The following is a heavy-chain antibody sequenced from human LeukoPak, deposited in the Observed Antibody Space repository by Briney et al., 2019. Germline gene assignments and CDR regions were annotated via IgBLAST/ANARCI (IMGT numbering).Heavy chain of an antibody. J-gene: IGHJ4*02. CDR2: IYHSGST. V-gene: IGHV4-4*02. D-gene: IGHD6-19*01. CDR3: ARGRSYSSGWAHFDY. Sequence: SETLSLICAVSGGSISSSNWWSWVRQPPGKGLEWIGEIYHSGSTNYNPSLKSRVTISVDKSKNQFSLKLSSVTAADTAVYYCARGRSYSSGWAHFDYWGQGTLVTVSS. CDR1: GGSISSSNW.